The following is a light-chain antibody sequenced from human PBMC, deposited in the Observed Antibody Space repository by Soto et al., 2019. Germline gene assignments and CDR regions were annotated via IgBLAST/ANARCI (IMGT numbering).Light chain of an antibody. Sequence: EIVMTQSPATLSVSPGERATLSCRGSRSVSSNLAWYQQKPGQAPRLLIYGASTRATGIPARFSGSGSGTEVTLTISSLQSEDFAVYYCQQYNIWPPTFGQGTKVDI. CDR3: QQYNIWPPT. J-gene: IGKJ1*01. CDR1: RSVSSN. V-gene: IGKV3-15*01. CDR2: GAS.